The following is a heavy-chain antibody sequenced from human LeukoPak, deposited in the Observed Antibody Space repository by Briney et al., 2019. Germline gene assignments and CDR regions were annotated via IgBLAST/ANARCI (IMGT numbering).Heavy chain of an antibody. D-gene: IGHD6-13*01. Sequence: GRSLRLSCAASGFTFDDYAMHWVRQAPGKGLEWVSGISWNSSSIGYADSVKGRFTISRDNAKNSLYLQMNSLRAEDTALYYCAKEGGYSSSWYVGWFDPWGQGTLVTVSS. CDR1: GFTFDDYA. CDR2: ISWNSSSI. J-gene: IGHJ5*02. CDR3: AKEGGYSSSWYVGWFDP. V-gene: IGHV3-9*01.